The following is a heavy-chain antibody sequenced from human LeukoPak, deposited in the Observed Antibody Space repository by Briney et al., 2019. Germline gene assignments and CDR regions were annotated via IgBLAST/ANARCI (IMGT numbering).Heavy chain of an antibody. J-gene: IGHJ4*02. V-gene: IGHV4-59*01. CDR2: IYYSGST. Sequence: SETLSLTCTVSGGSISNYYWTWIRQSPGKGLEWIGYIYYSGSTNYSPSLKSRVTISVDTSKNQFSLKLSSVTAADTAVYYCARVREWELLYYFDYWGQGTLVTVSS. CDR1: GGSISNYY. D-gene: IGHD1-26*01. CDR3: ARVREWELLYYFDY.